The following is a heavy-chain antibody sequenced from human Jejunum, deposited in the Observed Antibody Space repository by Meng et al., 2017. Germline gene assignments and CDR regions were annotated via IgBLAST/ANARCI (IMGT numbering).Heavy chain of an antibody. Sequence: VQRQETRPGLVTPAQTLSLTSTVPCGSMNSAGHNWNWIRQDPGKGLEWIGYIHYSGSTYYNPSLKSRVTISVDTSKNQFSLKLNSVSAADTAVYYCARATAGNSEYFQNWGQGTLVTVSS. CDR1: CGSMNSAGHN. CDR2: IHYSGST. D-gene: IGHD4-23*01. V-gene: IGHV4-31*03. J-gene: IGHJ1*01. CDR3: ARATAGNSEYFQN.